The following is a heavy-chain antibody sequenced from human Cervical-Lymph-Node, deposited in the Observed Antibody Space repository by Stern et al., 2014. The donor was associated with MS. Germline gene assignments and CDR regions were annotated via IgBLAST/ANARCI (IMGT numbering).Heavy chain of an antibody. V-gene: IGHV1-18*01. D-gene: IGHD2-15*01. Sequence: VQLVQSGAEVKKPGASVKVSCKASGYTFTSYGISWVRQAPGQGLEWMGLISAYKGHTNYSQKLHGRVSMTTYTSTSTAYMELRSLRSDDTAVYYCARGLLGSENAFDIWGQGTMVTVSS. CDR1: GYTFTSYG. J-gene: IGHJ3*02. CDR3: ARGLLGSENAFDI. CDR2: ISAYKGHT.